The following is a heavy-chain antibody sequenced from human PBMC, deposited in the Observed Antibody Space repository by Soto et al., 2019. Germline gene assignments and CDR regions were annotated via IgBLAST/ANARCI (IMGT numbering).Heavy chain of an antibody. Sequence: GGSLRLSWAASGFTFSSYAMSWVRQAPGKGLEWVSAISGSGGSTYYADSVKGRFTISRDNSKNTLYLQMNSLRAEDTAVYYCAKGSMIVVVAPPGYWGQGTLVTVSS. V-gene: IGHV3-23*01. CDR2: ISGSGGST. J-gene: IGHJ4*02. CDR1: GFTFSSYA. D-gene: IGHD3-22*01. CDR3: AKGSMIVVVAPPGY.